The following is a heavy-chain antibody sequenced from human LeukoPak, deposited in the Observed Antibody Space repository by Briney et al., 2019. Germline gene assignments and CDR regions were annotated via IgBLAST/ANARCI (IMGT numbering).Heavy chain of an antibody. CDR2: INHSGST. D-gene: IGHD3-3*01. CDR3: ARVFWSGYFNWFDT. J-gene: IGHJ5*02. CDR1: GGSFSGYY. Sequence: SETLSLTCAVYGGSFSGYYWTWIRQPPGKGLEWIGEINHSGSTNSNPSLKSRVTISVDTSKSHFSLRLSSVTAADAAVYYCARVFWSGYFNWFDTWGQGTLVTVSS. V-gene: IGHV4-34*01.